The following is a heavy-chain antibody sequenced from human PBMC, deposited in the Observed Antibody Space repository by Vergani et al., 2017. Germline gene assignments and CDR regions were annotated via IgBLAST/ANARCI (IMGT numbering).Heavy chain of an antibody. D-gene: IGHD4-17*01. CDR3: ARSTHYGDRRPPLDY. CDR2: INPNSGGT. CDR1: GYTFTGYY. V-gene: IGHV1-2*02. Sequence: QVQLVQSGAEVKKPGASVKVSCKASGYTFTGYYMHWVRQAPGQGREWMGWINPNSGGTNYAQKFQGRVTMTRDTSISTAYMELSRLRSDDTAVYYCARSTHYGDRRPPLDYWGQGTLVTVSS. J-gene: IGHJ4*02.